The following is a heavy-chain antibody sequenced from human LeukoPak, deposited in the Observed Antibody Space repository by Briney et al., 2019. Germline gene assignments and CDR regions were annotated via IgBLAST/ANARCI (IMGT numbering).Heavy chain of an antibody. CDR2: ISSSSTYI. V-gene: IGHV3-21*03. J-gene: IGHJ5*02. D-gene: IGHD3-22*01. Sequence: GGSLRLSCAASGFTFSSYSMNWVRQAPGKGLDWVSSISSSSTYIYYADSVKGRFTISRDNAKNSVYLQMSSLRAEDTAVYYCARDAYYDSSNYYYVGGWFDPWGQGTLVTVSS. CDR3: ARDAYYDSSNYYYVGGWFDP. CDR1: GFTFSSYS.